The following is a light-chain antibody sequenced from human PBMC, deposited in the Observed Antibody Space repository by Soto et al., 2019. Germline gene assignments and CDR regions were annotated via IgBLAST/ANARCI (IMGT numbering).Light chain of an antibody. Sequence: QSALTQPASVSGSPGQSITISCTGTSSDVGNYNLVSWYQHDPGKAPKLLIDEGSKRPSGVSDRFSGSKSGNTASLTISGLQAEDEADYYCCSYASSSTYVFGTGTKVTVL. CDR1: SSDVGNYNL. V-gene: IGLV2-23*01. CDR3: CSYASSSTYV. CDR2: EGS. J-gene: IGLJ1*01.